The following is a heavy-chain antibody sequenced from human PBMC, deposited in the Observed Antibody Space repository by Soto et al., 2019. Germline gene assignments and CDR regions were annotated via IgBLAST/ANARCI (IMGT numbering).Heavy chain of an antibody. CDR1: YGSISSYY. V-gene: IGHV4-59*08. CDR2: IYYSGST. Sequence: QVQLQESGPGLVKPSETLSLTCTVSYGSISSYYWSWIRQPPGKGLEWIGYIYYSGSTNYNPSLNSRVTISVDTSKNQFSLKLSSVTAADTAVYYCARQGPYGMDVWGQGTTVTVSS. CDR3: ARQGPYGMDV. J-gene: IGHJ6*02.